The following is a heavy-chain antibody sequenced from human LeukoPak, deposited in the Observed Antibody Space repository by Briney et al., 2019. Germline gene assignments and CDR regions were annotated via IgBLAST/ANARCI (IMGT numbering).Heavy chain of an antibody. CDR2: AYYSGST. CDR3: WRLGIFGVVTDY. D-gene: IGHD3-3*01. Sequence: PSETLSLTCTVSGGSISSYSLTWVRQPPGKGLEWIGYAYYSGSTNYNPSLKSRVTISVDASKNQFSLKQSSVTAADTAVNYCWRLGIFGVVTDYWGQGTLVTVSS. J-gene: IGHJ4*02. V-gene: IGHV4-59*08. CDR1: GGSISSYS.